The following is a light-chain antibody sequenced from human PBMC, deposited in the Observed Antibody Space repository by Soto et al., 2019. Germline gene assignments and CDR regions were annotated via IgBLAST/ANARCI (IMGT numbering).Light chain of an antibody. CDR1: SSNIGAGYD. V-gene: IGLV1-40*01. CDR2: GDN. J-gene: IGLJ1*01. CDR3: QSYDSSLSGYV. Sequence: QSVLTQPPSVSGAPGQRVTISCTGSSSNIGAGYDVHWYQQLPGTAPKLLIYGDNNRPSGVPDRFSDSKSGTSASLAISGLQAEDEAEYYCQSYDSSLSGYVFGTGTQLTVL.